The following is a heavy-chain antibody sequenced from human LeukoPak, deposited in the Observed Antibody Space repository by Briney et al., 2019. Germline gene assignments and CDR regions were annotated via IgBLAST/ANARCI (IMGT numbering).Heavy chain of an antibody. CDR1: GGSFSGYY. CDR2: INHSGCT. V-gene: IGHV4-34*01. Sequence: SETLSLTCAVYGGSFSGYYWSWIRQPPGKGLEWIGEINHSGCTNYNPSLKSRVTISVDTSKNQFSLKLSSVTAADTAVYYCARGRGFTMVRGVTKYFDYWGQGTLVTVSS. J-gene: IGHJ4*02. CDR3: ARGRGFTMVRGVTKYFDY. D-gene: IGHD3-10*01.